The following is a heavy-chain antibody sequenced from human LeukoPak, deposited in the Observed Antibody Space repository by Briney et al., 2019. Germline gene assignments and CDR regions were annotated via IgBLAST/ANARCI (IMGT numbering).Heavy chain of an antibody. D-gene: IGHD3-10*01. CDR2: IWYDGSNK. J-gene: IGHJ4*02. CDR1: GFTFSSYG. V-gene: IGHV3-33*01. Sequence: GGSLRLSCAASGFTFSSYGMHWVRQAPGKGLEWVAVIWYDGSNKYYADSVKGRFSISRDNSKNTLYLQMNSLRAEDTAVYYCARDLEDGSGSYDLDYSGQGTLVTVSS. CDR3: ARDLEDGSGSYDLDY.